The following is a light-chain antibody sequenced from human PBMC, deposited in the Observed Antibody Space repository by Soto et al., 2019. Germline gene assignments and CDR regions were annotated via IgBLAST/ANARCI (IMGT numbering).Light chain of an antibody. CDR3: SSKRDSSTLFV. J-gene: IGLJ1*01. Sequence: QSALTQPASVSRSPGQSITISCTGTSSDVGAYNYVSWYQHHPGKVPKLLIYEVTNRPSGVSDRSSGSKSGNTASLTISGLQAEDEADYYCSSKRDSSTLFVFGTGTKVTVL. CDR1: SSDVGAYNY. V-gene: IGLV2-14*01. CDR2: EVT.